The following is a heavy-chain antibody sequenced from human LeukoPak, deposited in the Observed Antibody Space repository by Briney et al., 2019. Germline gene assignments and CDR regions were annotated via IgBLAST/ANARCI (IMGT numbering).Heavy chain of an antibody. V-gene: IGHV3-66*01. J-gene: IGHJ6*04. CDR3: AELGITMIGGV. D-gene: IGHD3-10*02. CDR1: EFTVSSNY. CDR2: IYSGGST. Sequence: PGGSLRLSCAASEFTVSSNYMSWVRQAPGKRLEWVSVIYSGGSTYYADSVKGRFTISRDNAKNSLYLQMNSLRAEDTAVYYCAELGITMIGGVWGKGTTVTISS.